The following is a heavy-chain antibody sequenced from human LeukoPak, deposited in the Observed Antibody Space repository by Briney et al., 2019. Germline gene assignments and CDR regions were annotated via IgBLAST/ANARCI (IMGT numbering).Heavy chain of an antibody. J-gene: IGHJ4*02. D-gene: IGHD3-9*01. CDR1: GYTFTSYY. Sequence: ASVKVSCKASGYTFTSYYMHWVRQATGQGLEWMGWINPNSGNTGYAQKFQGRVTMTRDTSISTAYMELSSLGSEDTAIYYCARGLGDYNTDWFPVSGYWGQGTLVTVSS. V-gene: IGHV1-8*02. CDR2: INPNSGNT. CDR3: ARGLGDYNTDWFPVSGY.